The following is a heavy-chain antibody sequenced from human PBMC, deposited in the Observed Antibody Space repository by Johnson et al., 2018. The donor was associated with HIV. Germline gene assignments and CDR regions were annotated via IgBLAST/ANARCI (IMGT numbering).Heavy chain of an antibody. V-gene: IGHV3-9*01. Sequence: VQLVESGGGLVQPGRSLRLSCAASGFTFDDYAMHWVRQAPGKGLEWGSGISWNSGSIGYADSVKGRFTISRDNAKNSLYLQMNSLRAEDTALYYCAKDRAYYYGSGISGNAFDIWGQGTMVTVSS. CDR2: ISWNSGSI. CDR3: AKDRAYYYGSGISGNAFDI. CDR1: GFTFDDYA. D-gene: IGHD3-10*01. J-gene: IGHJ3*02.